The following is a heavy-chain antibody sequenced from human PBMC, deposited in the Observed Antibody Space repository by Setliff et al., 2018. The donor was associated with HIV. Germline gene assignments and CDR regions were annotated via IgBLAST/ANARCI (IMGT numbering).Heavy chain of an antibody. Sequence: KTSETLSLTCTVSDDSIDSSSYYWGWIRQPPGKGLEWIGSIYYSWSTYYNPSLKSRVTISVDTSKNQFSLKLSPVTAADTAVYYCATYNWNFIVGYWGQGTLVTVSS. V-gene: IGHV4-39*07. D-gene: IGHD1-7*01. CDR2: IYYSWST. J-gene: IGHJ4*02. CDR3: ATYNWNFIVGY. CDR1: DDSIDSSSYY.